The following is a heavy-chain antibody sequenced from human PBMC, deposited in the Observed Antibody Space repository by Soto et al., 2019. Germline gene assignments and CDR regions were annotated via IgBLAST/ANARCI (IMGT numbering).Heavy chain of an antibody. V-gene: IGHV2-5*02. Sequence: QITLKESGPTLVKPTQTLTLTCTFSGFSFTTDGMGVGWIRQPPGKALEWLALIYWDDDKRYSPSLKSRLTITKDASRNQVVLTLTNMDPADPATYYCAHLSWADSGTRYYFYSWGQGTRVNVSS. CDR1: GFSFTTDGMG. CDR2: IYWDDDK. D-gene: IGHD6-13*01. J-gene: IGHJ4*02. CDR3: AHLSWADSGTRYYFYS.